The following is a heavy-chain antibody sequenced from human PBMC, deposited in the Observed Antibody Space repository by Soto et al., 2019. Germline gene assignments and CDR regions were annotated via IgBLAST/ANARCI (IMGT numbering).Heavy chain of an antibody. CDR3: ARETDFGVRTDGFDP. V-gene: IGHV4-59*01. Sequence: SLTCTASGGSISSYYWSWIRQPPGKGLEWIGYIYYSGSTNYNPSLKSRVTISVDTSKNQFSLKLSSVTAADTAVYYCARETDFGVRTDGFDPWGQGTLVTVSS. CDR1: GGSISSYY. CDR2: IYYSGST. J-gene: IGHJ5*02. D-gene: IGHD3-3*01.